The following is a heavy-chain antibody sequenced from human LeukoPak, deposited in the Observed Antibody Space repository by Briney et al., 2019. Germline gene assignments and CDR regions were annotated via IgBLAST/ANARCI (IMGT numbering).Heavy chain of an antibody. J-gene: IGHJ3*02. CDR1: GGSISSYY. V-gene: IGHV4-59*01. D-gene: IGHD7-27*01. CDR2: IYYSGST. CDR3: ARAPLTGDSEAFDI. Sequence: SETLSLTCTVSGGSISSYYWSWIRQPPGKGLEWIGYIYYSGSTNYNPSLKSRVTISVDTSKNQFSLKLSSVTAADTAVYYCARAPLTGDSEAFDIWGQGTMVTVSS.